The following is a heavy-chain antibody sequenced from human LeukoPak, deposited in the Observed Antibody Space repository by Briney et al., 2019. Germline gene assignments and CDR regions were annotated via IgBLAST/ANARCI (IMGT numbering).Heavy chain of an antibody. CDR3: ARDYCSTTSCRYDF. V-gene: IGHV3-69-1*01. CDR2: ISSSATI. CDR1: GFTYSDYS. Sequence: GGSLRLSCAASGFTYSDYSMNWVRQAPGKGLEWVSCISSSATIYYADSVKGRFTISRDNAKNSLYLQLSSLRAEDTAVYYCARDYCSTTSCRYDFWGQGTLVTVSS. J-gene: IGHJ4*02. D-gene: IGHD2-2*01.